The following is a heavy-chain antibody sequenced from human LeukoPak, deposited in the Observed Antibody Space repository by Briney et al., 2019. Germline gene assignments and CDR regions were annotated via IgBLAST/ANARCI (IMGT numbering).Heavy chain of an antibody. J-gene: IGHJ4*02. V-gene: IGHV1-69*04. CDR2: IIPILGIA. CDR1: GGTFSSYA. Sequence: SVKVSCKASGGTFSSYAISWVRQAPGQGLEWMGRIIPILGIANYAQKFQGRVKITADKSTSTAYMELSSLRSEDTAVYYCAREFNYYDSSGYYRNDYWGQGTLVTVSS. CDR3: AREFNYYDSSGYYRNDY. D-gene: IGHD3-22*01.